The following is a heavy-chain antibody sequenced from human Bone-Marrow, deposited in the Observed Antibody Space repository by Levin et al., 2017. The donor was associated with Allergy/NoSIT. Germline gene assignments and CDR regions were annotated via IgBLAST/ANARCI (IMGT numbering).Heavy chain of an antibody. V-gene: IGHV3-9*01. J-gene: IGHJ3*02. D-gene: IGHD6-19*01. CDR2: ISWNSGSI. CDR1: GFTFDDYA. Sequence: PGGSLRLSCAASGFTFDDYAMHWVRQAPGKGLEWVSGISWNSGSIGYADSVKGRFTISRDNAKNSLYLQMNSLRAEDTALYYCAKGARIAVAVGSAFDIWGQGTKVTVSS. CDR3: AKGARIAVAVGSAFDI.